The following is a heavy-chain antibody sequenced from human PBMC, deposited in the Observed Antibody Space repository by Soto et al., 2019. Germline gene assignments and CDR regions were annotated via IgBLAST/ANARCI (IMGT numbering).Heavy chain of an antibody. D-gene: IGHD5-18*01. V-gene: IGHV3-30*18. CDR3: GKDGPYTAMVPLFDY. CDR1: GFTFSSYG. J-gene: IGHJ4*02. Sequence: PGGSLRLSCAASGFTFSSYGMHWVRQAPGKGLEWVAVISYDGSNKYYADSVKGRFTISRDNSKNTLYLQMNSLRAEDTAVYYCGKDGPYTAMVPLFDYWGQGTLVTVSS. CDR2: ISYDGSNK.